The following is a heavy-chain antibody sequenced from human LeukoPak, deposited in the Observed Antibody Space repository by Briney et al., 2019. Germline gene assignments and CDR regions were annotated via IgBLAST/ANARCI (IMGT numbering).Heavy chain of an antibody. Sequence: SETLSLTCTVSGGSSSTYYWSWIRQPPGKGLQWSGYIYYSGSTHYNPSLKSRVTISVDTSKNQFSLKLSSVTAADTAVYYCARSQAYCSSTNCYVNWFEPWGQGTLVTVSS. CDR3: ARSQAYCSSTNCYVNWFEP. D-gene: IGHD2-2*01. J-gene: IGHJ5*02. CDR2: IYYSGST. V-gene: IGHV4-59*01. CDR1: GGSSSTYY.